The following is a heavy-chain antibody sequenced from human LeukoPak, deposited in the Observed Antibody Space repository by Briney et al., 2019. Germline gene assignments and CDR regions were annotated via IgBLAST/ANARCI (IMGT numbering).Heavy chain of an antibody. CDR1: GFTFSSYQ. D-gene: IGHD6-19*01. V-gene: IGHV3-48*03. J-gene: IGHJ3*02. CDR3: ARIYSSGRGNDALDI. CDR2: ITSTGTTI. Sequence: PGGSLRISCAASGFTFSSYQMTWVRQAPGKGLQWVSYITSTGTTIHYADSVKGRFTISRDNANNSLFLQMNSLRAEDTAVYYCARIYSSGRGNDALDIWGQGTMVSVSS.